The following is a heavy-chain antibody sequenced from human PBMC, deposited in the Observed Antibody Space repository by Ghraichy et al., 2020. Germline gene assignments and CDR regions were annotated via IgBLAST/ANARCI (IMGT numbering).Heavy chain of an antibody. CDR1: GFTVSSNF. J-gene: IGHJ4*02. Sequence: GGSLRLSCAASGFTVSSNFMSWVRQAPGKGLEWVSVIYSGGSTYYADSVKGRFTISRDNSKNTVYLQMNSLRAEDTAVYYCARGPSSTNRLDYWGQGTLVTVSS. V-gene: IGHV3-66*01. D-gene: IGHD3-3*02. CDR2: IYSGGST. CDR3: ARGPSSTNRLDY.